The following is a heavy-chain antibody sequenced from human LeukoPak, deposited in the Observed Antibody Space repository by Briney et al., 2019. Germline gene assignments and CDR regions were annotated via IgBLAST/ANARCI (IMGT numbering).Heavy chain of an antibody. CDR1: GFTFSSYG. D-gene: IGHD2-15*01. CDR2: IWYDGSNK. V-gene: IGHV3-33*01. CDR3: ARELPYCSGGSCYSIYGMDV. J-gene: IGHJ6*04. Sequence: GRSLRLSCAASGFTFSSYGMHWVRQAPGKGLEWVAVIWYDGSNKYYADCVKGRFTISRDNSKNTLYLQMNSLRAEDTAVYYCARELPYCSGGSCYSIYGMDVWGKGTTVTVSS.